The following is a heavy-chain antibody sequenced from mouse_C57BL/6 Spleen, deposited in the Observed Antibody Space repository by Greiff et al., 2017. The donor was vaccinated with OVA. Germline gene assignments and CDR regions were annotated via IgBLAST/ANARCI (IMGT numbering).Heavy chain of an antibody. Sequence: EVQLQQSGPVLVKPGASVKMSCKASGYTFTDYYMNWVKQSHGKGLEWIGVIIPCNGGTSYNQKFKGKATLTVDKSSSTAYMELNSLTSEDSAVDYCGGGLPTEGDYAMDYWGQGTSVTVSS. J-gene: IGHJ4*01. CDR3: GGGLPTEGDYAMDY. CDR1: GYTFTDYY. V-gene: IGHV1-19*01. D-gene: IGHD2-2*01. CDR2: IIPCNGGT.